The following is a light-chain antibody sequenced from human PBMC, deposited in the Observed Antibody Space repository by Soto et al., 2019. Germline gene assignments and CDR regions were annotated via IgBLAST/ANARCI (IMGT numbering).Light chain of an antibody. CDR1: SSDVGGNKY. CDR2: YVS. Sequence: VLTQPASVSGSPGQSITISCTGTSSDVGGNKYVSWYQQHPGKAPKLIIYYVSNRASGVSDRFSGSKSGNTAALTISGLQAEDEANYYCSSYTSTTSSTDFGPGTKLTVL. V-gene: IGLV2-14*01. J-gene: IGLJ1*01. CDR3: SSYTSTTSSTD.